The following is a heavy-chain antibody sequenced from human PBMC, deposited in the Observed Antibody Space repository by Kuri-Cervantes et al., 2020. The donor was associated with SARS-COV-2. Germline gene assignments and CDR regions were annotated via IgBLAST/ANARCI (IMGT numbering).Heavy chain of an antibody. V-gene: IGHV3-23*01. CDR2: IIGSGGRT. CDR1: GFTFSSYA. CDR3: AKSGSSSSSYVSRLDV. Sequence: GGSLRPSCAASGFTFSSYAMSGVRQAPGKGLEWVSAIIGSGGRTYYADSVKGRFTISRDDSKNTLHLQMDSLRGEDTAVYYCAKSGSSSSSYVSRLDVWGKGTTVTVSS. D-gene: IGHD3-16*01. J-gene: IGHJ6*04.